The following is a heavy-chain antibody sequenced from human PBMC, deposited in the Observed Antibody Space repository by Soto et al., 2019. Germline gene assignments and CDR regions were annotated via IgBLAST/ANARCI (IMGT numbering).Heavy chain of an antibody. CDR2: ISGSGGST. Sequence: EVQVLDSGGGLVQPGGSLRLSCAASGFTFTNYPMAWVRQAPAKGLEWVSTISGSGGSTFYADSVKGRFTISRDNSKNTVYLQMNSLRVEDTAVYYCAKRPLKFEGSYFGYWGQGTLVTVSS. D-gene: IGHD3-10*01. V-gene: IGHV3-23*01. J-gene: IGHJ4*02. CDR1: GFTFTNYP. CDR3: AKRPLKFEGSYFGY.